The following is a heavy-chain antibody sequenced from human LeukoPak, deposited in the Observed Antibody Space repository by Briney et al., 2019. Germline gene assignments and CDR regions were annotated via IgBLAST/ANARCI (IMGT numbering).Heavy chain of an antibody. Sequence: GGSLRLSCAASGFTFSSYAMHWVRQAPGKGLEWVAVISYDGSNKYYADSVKGRFTISRDNSKNTLYLQMNSLRAEDTAVYYCARIDKNYYYYMDVWGKGTTVTVSS. CDR2: ISYDGSNK. J-gene: IGHJ6*03. CDR1: GFTFSSYA. D-gene: IGHD3-22*01. V-gene: IGHV3-30-3*01. CDR3: ARIDKNYYYYMDV.